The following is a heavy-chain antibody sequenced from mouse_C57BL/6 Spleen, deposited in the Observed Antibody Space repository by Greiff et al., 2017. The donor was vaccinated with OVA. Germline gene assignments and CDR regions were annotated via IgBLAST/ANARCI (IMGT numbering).Heavy chain of an antibody. CDR1: GFTFSDYY. V-gene: IGHV5-16*01. Sequence: EVKLVESEGGLVQPGSSMKLSCTASGFTFSDYYMAWVRQVPEKGLEWVANINYDGSSTYYLDSLKSRFIISRDNAKNILYLQMSSLKSEDTATYYCARRGSSFYWYFDVWGTGTTVTVSS. J-gene: IGHJ1*03. CDR2: INYDGSST. CDR3: ARRGSSFYWYFDV. D-gene: IGHD1-1*01.